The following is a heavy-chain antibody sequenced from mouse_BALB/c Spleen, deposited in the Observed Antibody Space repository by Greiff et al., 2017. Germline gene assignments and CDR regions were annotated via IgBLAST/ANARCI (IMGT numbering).Heavy chain of an antibody. V-gene: IGHV2-2*02. CDR1: GFSLTSYG. J-gene: IGHJ4*01. CDR3: ARGGITRVYYYAMDY. CDR2: IWSGGST. D-gene: IGHD2-4*01. Sequence: QVQLKESGPGLVQPSQSLSITCTVSGFSLTSYGVHWVRQSPGKGLEWLGVIWSGGSTDYNAAFISRLSISKDNSKSQVFFKMNSLQANDTAIYYCARGGITRVYYYAMDYWGQGTSVTVSS.